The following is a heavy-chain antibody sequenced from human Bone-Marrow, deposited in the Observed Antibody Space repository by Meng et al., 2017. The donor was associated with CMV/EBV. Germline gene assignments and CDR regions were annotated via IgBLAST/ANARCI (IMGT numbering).Heavy chain of an antibody. D-gene: IGHD3-22*01. CDR2: IIPIFGAA. CDR1: GATFSIYA. J-gene: IGHJ5*02. Sequence: SVKVSCMASGATFSIYAISWVRQAPGQGPEWMGGIIPIFGAANSAQKFQGRVTITTDESTSTAYMELSSLRSEDTAVYYCARAGGYYDSSGYYYGRSWFDPWGQATLVTVSS. CDR3: ARAGGYYDSSGYYYGRSWFDP. V-gene: IGHV1-69*05.